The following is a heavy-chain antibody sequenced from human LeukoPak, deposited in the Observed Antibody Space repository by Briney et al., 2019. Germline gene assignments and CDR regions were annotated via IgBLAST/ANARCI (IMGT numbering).Heavy chain of an antibody. CDR1: GGTFSSYT. V-gene: IGHV1-69*08. CDR3: ARGTSIRGDDYHGMDV. J-gene: IGHJ6*02. CDR2: IIPILNTT. Sequence: GSSVKVSCKASGGTFSSYTFNWVRQAPEQGPEWMGRIIPILNTTNYAQKLQDRVTIIADRSTSTTYMELRGLRSEDTAVYYCARGTSIRGDDYHGMDVWGQGTTITVSS. D-gene: IGHD3-10*01.